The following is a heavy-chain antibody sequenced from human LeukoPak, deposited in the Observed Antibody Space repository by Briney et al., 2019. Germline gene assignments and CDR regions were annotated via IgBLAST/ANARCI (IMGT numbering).Heavy chain of an antibody. Sequence: NPSETLSLTCTVSGGSISSGDYYWSWIRQPPGKGLEWIGYIYYSGSTYYNPSLKSRVTISVDTSKNQFSLKLSSVTAADTAVYYYARERTTYCSGGSCQIDAFDIWGQGTMVTVSS. J-gene: IGHJ3*02. D-gene: IGHD2-15*01. CDR1: GGSISSGDYY. CDR3: ARERTTYCSGGSCQIDAFDI. CDR2: IYYSGST. V-gene: IGHV4-30-4*01.